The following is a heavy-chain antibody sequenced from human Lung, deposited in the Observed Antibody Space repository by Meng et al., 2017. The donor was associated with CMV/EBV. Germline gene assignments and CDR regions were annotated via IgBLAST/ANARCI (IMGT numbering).Heavy chain of an antibody. CDR3: TRVASFAIAFDF. V-gene: IGHV3-21*01. Sequence: GEXXKISCAASGFTFSSYSMNWVRQAPGKGLEWVSSISSSSSYIYYADSVKGRFTISRDNAKNSLYLQMNSLRAEDTAVYYCTRVASFAIAFDFWGQGALVTVSS. D-gene: IGHD2-2*02. CDR1: GFTFSSYS. J-gene: IGHJ4*02. CDR2: ISSSSSYI.